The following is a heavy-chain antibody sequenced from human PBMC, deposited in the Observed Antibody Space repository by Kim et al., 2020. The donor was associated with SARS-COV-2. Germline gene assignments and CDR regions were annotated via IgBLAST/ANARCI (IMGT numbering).Heavy chain of an antibody. CDR1: GGSISSSSYY. Sequence: SETLSLTCTVSGGSISSSSYYWGWIRQPPGKGLEWIGSIYYSGSTYYNPSLKSRVTISVDTSKNQFSLKLSSVTAADTAVYYCARHERNRTYYDILTGYFSLNWFDTWGQETLVTVSS. J-gene: IGHJ5*02. CDR2: IYYSGST. D-gene: IGHD3-9*01. CDR3: ARHERNRTYYDILTGYFSLNWFDT. V-gene: IGHV4-39*01.